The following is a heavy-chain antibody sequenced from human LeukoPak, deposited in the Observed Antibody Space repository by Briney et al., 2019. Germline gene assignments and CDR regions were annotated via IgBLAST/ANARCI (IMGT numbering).Heavy chain of an antibody. CDR1: GFTFSSYG. J-gene: IGHJ4*02. Sequence: GGSLRLSCAASGFTFSSYGMHWVRQAPGKGLEWVAFIRYDGSNKYYADSVKGRFTISRDNSKNTLYLQMNSLRAEDMAVYYCAKDPLYYDFWSGYSSHFDYWGQGTLVTVSS. CDR3: AKDPLYYDFWSGYSSHFDY. CDR2: IRYDGSNK. V-gene: IGHV3-30*02. D-gene: IGHD3-3*01.